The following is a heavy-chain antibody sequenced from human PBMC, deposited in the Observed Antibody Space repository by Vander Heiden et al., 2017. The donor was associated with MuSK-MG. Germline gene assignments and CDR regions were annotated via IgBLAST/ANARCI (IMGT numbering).Heavy chain of an antibody. V-gene: IGHV3-30*04. CDR2: ISYDGSNK. CDR3: ARDAPYGSGSYFDY. CDR1: GFTFSSYA. Sequence: QVQLVESGGGVVQPGRPLRLSCAASGFTFSSYALHWVRQAPGKGLEWVAVISYDGSNKYYADSVKGRFTISRDNSKNTLYLQMNSLRAEDTAVYYCARDAPYGSGSYFDYWGQGTLVTVSS. J-gene: IGHJ4*02. D-gene: IGHD3-10*01.